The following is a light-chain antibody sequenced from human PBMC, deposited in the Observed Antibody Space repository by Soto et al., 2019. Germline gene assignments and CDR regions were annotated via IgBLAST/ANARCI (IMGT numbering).Light chain of an antibody. CDR2: GAS. CDR1: QSDSSK. Sequence: EKVMTQSPATLSVSPGERATLSCRASQSDSSKLAWYQQKPGQAPRLLIYGASTRATDIPARFSGSGSGTEFTLTISRLQSEDFAVYYCQQYNNWPRTFGQGTKVEIK. J-gene: IGKJ1*01. V-gene: IGKV3-15*01. CDR3: QQYNNWPRT.